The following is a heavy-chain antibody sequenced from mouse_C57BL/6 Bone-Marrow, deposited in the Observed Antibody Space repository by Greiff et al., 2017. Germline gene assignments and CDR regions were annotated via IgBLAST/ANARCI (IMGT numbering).Heavy chain of an antibody. J-gene: IGHJ2*01. Sequence: QQESGAELVRPGASVKLSCTASGFNINDDYMHWVKQRPEQGLEWIGWIDPENGDTEYASKFQGKATITADTSSNTAYLQLSSLTSEDTAVYYGTTVVAHFDYWGQGTTLTVSS. V-gene: IGHV14-4*01. CDR2: IDPENGDT. CDR1: GFNINDDY. CDR3: TTVVAHFDY. D-gene: IGHD1-1*01.